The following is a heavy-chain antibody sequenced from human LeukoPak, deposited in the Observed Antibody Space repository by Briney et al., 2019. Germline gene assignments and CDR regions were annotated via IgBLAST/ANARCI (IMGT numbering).Heavy chain of an antibody. D-gene: IGHD3-3*01. Sequence: GGSLRLSCAASGFLFSNYWMSWVRQPPGKGLEGVAHIKPDGSEKNYVDSVKGRFTISRDDAKNSLYLQMNSLRAEDTAVYYCARAYDFWSGPYNWFDPWGQGTLVIVSS. CDR3: ARAYDFWSGPYNWFDP. CDR1: GFLFSNYW. CDR2: IKPDGSEK. V-gene: IGHV3-7*01. J-gene: IGHJ5*02.